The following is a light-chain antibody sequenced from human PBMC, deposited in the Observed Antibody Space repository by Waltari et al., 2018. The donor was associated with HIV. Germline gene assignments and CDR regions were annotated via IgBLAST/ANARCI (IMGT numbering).Light chain of an antibody. CDR1: QSVSSY. Sequence: EIVLTQSPATLSLSPGERATLSCRASQSVSSYLAWYQQKPGQAPRLLIYGASRRATGIPARFSGSGSGTDFTLTISSLEPGDFGVYYCHQRSSWPLTFGQGTRLEIK. J-gene: IGKJ5*01. CDR3: HQRSSWPLT. V-gene: IGKV3-11*01. CDR2: GAS.